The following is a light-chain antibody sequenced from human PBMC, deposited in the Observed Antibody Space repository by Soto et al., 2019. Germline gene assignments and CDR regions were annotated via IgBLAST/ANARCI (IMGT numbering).Light chain of an antibody. Sequence: EIVLTQSPATLSLSPGERATLSCRASQSVSSYLAWYQQKPGQAPRLLIYDVSNRAPGIPARFSGSGSGTDFTLTISSLEPEDFAVYYCQQRSNWPLTFGGGTKVEIK. V-gene: IGKV3-11*01. CDR3: QQRSNWPLT. J-gene: IGKJ4*01. CDR1: QSVSSY. CDR2: DVS.